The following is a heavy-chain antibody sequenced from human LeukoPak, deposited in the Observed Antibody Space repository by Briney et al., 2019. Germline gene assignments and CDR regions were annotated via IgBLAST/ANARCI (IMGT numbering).Heavy chain of an antibody. CDR2: VYPSGST. D-gene: IGHD4-17*01. Sequence: SGTLSLTCAVSGRSISSSNWWSWVRQPPGKGLEWIGEVYPSGSTKYKPSLKSRVTISVDKSKTQFSLKLSSVTAADTAVYYCARDGDDYGDTNWFDPWGQGTLVTVSS. CDR1: GRSISSSNW. CDR3: ARDGDDYGDTNWFDP. J-gene: IGHJ5*02. V-gene: IGHV4-4*02.